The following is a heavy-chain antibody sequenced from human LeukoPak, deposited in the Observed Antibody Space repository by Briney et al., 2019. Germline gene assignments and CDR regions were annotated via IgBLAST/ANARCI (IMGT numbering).Heavy chain of an antibody. CDR1: GGSISSSGFY. CDR2: IYYGGST. CDR3: ATTFTTPFDY. Sequence: SETLSLTCTVSGGSISSSGFYWGWIRQPPGKGLEWIGNIYYGGSTYYNPSLKSRVTMSVDTSKNQFSLKLSSVTAADTAVYYSATTFTTPFDYWGQGTLVTVSS. V-gene: IGHV4-39*01. J-gene: IGHJ4*02. D-gene: IGHD3-3*01.